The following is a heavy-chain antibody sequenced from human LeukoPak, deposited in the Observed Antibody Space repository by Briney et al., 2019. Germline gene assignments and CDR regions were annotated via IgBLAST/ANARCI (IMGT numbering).Heavy chain of an antibody. J-gene: IGHJ5*01. CDR1: GDSINHYY. CDR3: ARTTNGKTVNWFAT. CDR2: IYSSGLT. D-gene: IGHD1-1*01. Sequence: SETLSLTCNVSGDSINHYYWRWIRQPAGKELEWIALIYSSGLTTYNPSLKSRVTMSVDTSKNQLSLKLNSVTAADSATYYCARTTNGKTVNWFATWGQGTPVIVSS. V-gene: IGHV4-4*07.